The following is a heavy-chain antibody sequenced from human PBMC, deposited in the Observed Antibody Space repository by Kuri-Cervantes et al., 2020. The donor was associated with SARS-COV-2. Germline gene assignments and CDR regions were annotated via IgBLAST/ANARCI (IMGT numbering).Heavy chain of an antibody. J-gene: IGHJ4*02. Sequence: GGSLRLSCAASGFTFSSYAMHWVRQAPGKGLEWVAVISYDGSNEYYADSVKGRFTISRDNSKNTLYLQMNSLRAEDTAVYYCARGDFWSGYYLDYWGQGTLVTVSS. V-gene: IGHV3-30-3*01. CDR2: ISYDGSNE. D-gene: IGHD3-3*01. CDR1: GFTFSSYA. CDR3: ARGDFWSGYYLDY.